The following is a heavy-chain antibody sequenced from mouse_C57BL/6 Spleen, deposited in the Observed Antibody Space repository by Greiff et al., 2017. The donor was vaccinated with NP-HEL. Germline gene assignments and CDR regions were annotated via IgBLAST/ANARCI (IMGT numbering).Heavy chain of an antibody. CDR3: ARFESTTVWYFDV. D-gene: IGHD1-1*01. J-gene: IGHJ1*03. CDR1: GYTFTSYW. Sequence: QVQLQQSGAELAKPGASVKLSCKASGYTFTSYWMHWVKQRPGQGLEWIGYINPSSGYTKYNQKFKDKATLTADKSSSTAYMQLSSLTYEDSAVYYCARFESTTVWYFDVWGTETTVTVSS. V-gene: IGHV1-7*01. CDR2: INPSSGYT.